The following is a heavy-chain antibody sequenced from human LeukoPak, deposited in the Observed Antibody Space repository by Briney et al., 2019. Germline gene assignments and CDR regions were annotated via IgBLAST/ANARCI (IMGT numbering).Heavy chain of an antibody. J-gene: IGHJ6*03. Sequence: SETLSLTCTVSGGSISSYYWSWIRQPPGKGLECIAYIYYSGSTNYNPSLKSRVTISVDTSKNQFSLKLRSVTAADTAVYYCARDHLSAYYYYMDVWGKGTTVTVSS. CDR1: GGSISSYY. D-gene: IGHD3-16*02. CDR2: IYYSGST. CDR3: ARDHLSAYYYYMDV. V-gene: IGHV4-59*01.